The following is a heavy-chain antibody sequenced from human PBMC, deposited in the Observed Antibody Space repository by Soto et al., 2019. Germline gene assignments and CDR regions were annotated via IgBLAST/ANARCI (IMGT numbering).Heavy chain of an antibody. J-gene: IGHJ4*02. CDR2: IHYGGNA. V-gene: IGHV4-39*01. D-gene: IGHD2-21*02. CDR1: GGSITTYNLF. Sequence: QWQLQESGPGLVGPSETLSLTCTVSGGSITTYNLFWAWVRQPPGKGLEWIASIHYGGNAYYSPSLSTRVTISRDTSDNRVSLEMTSVTAADTAVYYCARINVTLDLWGQGTLVTVSS. CDR3: ARINVTLDL.